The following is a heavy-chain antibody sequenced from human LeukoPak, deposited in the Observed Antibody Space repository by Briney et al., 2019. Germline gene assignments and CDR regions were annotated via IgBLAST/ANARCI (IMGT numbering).Heavy chain of an antibody. CDR2: INHSGST. D-gene: IGHD3-16*01. V-gene: IGHV4-34*01. CDR3: ARTSYQFEYYYYYMDV. J-gene: IGHJ6*03. CDR1: GGSFSGYY. Sequence: SETLSLTCAVYGGSFSGYYWSWIRQPPGKGLEWIGEINHSGSTNYNPSLKSRVTISVDTSKNQFSLKLSSVTAADTAVYYCARTSYQFEYYYYYMDVWGKGTTVTIPS.